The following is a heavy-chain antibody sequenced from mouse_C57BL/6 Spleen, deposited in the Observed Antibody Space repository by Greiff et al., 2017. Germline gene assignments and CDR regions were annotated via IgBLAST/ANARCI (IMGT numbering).Heavy chain of an antibody. CDR2: INPNYGTT. J-gene: IGHJ4*01. V-gene: IGHV1-39*01. CDR1: GYSFTDYN. D-gene: IGHD2-4*01. Sequence: VQLKESGPELVKPGASVKISCKASGYSFTDYNMNWVKQSNGKSLEWIGVINPNYGTTSYNQKFKGKATLTADKSASTAYMQLNSLTSEDSAVYYCARSMITKGYYYAMDYWGQGTSVTVSS. CDR3: ARSMITKGYYYAMDY.